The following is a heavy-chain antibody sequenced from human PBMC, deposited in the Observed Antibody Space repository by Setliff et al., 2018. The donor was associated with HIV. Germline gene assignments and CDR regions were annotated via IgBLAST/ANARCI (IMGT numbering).Heavy chain of an antibody. J-gene: IGHJ5*02. V-gene: IGHV7-4-1*02. CDR1: GYNFTNYG. CDR2: INTNTGYP. CDR3: ARVRTSYNFWVGDFFDP. Sequence: GASVKVSCKASGYNFTNYGINWVRQDPGQGLEWMGWINTNTGYPTYAQAFRVRSVFSLDTSVSTAYLEISSLEAEDTAVYFCARVRTSYNFWVGDFFDPWGQGTLVTVSS. D-gene: IGHD2-21*01.